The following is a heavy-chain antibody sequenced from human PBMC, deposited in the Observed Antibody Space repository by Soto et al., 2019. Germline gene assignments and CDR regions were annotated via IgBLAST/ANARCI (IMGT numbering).Heavy chain of an antibody. D-gene: IGHD6-25*01. CDR3: ARGPAATAFYFDY. CDR2: ISGTDTA. V-gene: IGHV3-48*02. CDR1: GFTFRSFS. Sequence: GSLRLSCVASGFTFRSFSLNWVRQAPGKGLEWVSYISGTDTAYYADSVKGRFTISRDSAKNSAYLHMTSVREEDTAVYYCARGPAATAFYFDYWGQGTPVTVSS. J-gene: IGHJ4*02.